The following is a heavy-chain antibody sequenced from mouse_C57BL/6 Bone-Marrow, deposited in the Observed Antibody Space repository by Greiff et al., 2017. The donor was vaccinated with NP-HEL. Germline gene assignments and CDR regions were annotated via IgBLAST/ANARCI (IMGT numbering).Heavy chain of an antibody. CDR1: GYTFTDYE. Sequence: QVQLQQSGAELVRPGASVTLSCKASGYTFTDYEMHWVKQTPVHGLEWIGAIDPETGGTAYNQKFKGKAILTADKSSSTAYMELRSLTSEDSAVYYCTRSLTGTEDYWGQVTTLTVSS. D-gene: IGHD4-1*01. J-gene: IGHJ2*01. V-gene: IGHV1-15*01. CDR3: TRSLTGTEDY. CDR2: IDPETGGT.